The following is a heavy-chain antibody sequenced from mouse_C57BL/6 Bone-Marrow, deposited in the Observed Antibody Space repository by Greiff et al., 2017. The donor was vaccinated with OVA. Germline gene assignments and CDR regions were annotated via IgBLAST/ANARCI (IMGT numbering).Heavy chain of an antibody. CDR1: GYTFTSYW. CDR3: ARGFTPEVWFAY. V-gene: IGHV1-69*01. D-gene: IGHD2-12*01. CDR2: IDPSDSST. J-gene: IGHJ3*01. Sequence: QVQLQQPGAELVMPGASVKLSCKASGYTFTSYWMHWVKQRPGQGLEWIGEIDPSDSSTNYNQKFKGKSTLTVDKSSSTAYMQLSSLTSEDSAVYYCARGFTPEVWFAYWGQGTLVTVSA.